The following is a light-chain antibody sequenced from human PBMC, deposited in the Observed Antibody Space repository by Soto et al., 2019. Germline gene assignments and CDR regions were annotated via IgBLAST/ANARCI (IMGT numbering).Light chain of an antibody. CDR1: QSIDTF. Sequence: DIQMTQSPSTLSASVGDRVIITCRASQSIDTFLAWYQHKPGKAPKLLIYDASTLQSGVPSRFSGSGFGTAFTLTISGLQPDDFATYYCQQHIDYSHLTFGQGTKVEIK. J-gene: IGKJ2*01. V-gene: IGKV1-5*01. CDR3: QQHIDYSHLT. CDR2: DAS.